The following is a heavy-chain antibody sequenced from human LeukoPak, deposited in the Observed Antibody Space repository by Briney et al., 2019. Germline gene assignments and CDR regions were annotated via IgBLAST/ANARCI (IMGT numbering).Heavy chain of an antibody. CDR1: GFTFSSYW. Sequence: QPGGPLRLSCAASGFTFSSYWMHWVRQAPGKGLVWVSRINSDGSSTSYADSVKGRFTISRDNAKNTLYLQMNSLRAEDTAVYYCARDYYGSKEFDPWGQGTLVTVSS. CDR2: INSDGSST. D-gene: IGHD3-10*01. J-gene: IGHJ5*02. V-gene: IGHV3-74*01. CDR3: ARDYYGSKEFDP.